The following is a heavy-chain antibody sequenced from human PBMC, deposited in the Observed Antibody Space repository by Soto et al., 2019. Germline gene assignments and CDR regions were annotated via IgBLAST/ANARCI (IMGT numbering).Heavy chain of an antibody. V-gene: IGHV3-33*01. CDR1: GFTFRNYG. CDR3: ARDVRSRRYDL. CDR2: IWYDGSNK. Sequence: QVQLVESGGGVVQPGRSLRLSCAASGFTFRNYGMHWVRQAPGKGLEWLAVIWYDGSNKYYADSVKGRLTISRDNSKNTVYLQMNSLRAEDTAVYYCARDVRSRRYDLWGQGTLVTVSS. J-gene: IGHJ5*02. D-gene: IGHD3-10*02.